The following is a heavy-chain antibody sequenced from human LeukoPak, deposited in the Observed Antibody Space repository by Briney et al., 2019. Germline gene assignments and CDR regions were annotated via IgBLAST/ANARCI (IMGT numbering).Heavy chain of an antibody. Sequence: ASVKVSCKASGYTFTSYYMHWVRQAPGQGLEWMGIINPSGGSTSYAQKFQGRVTMTRDTSTSTVYMELSSLRSEDTAVYYCARDSGPYCNGGSCYPPEYYFDYWGQGTLVTVSS. J-gene: IGHJ4*02. CDR2: INPSGGST. CDR1: GYTFTSYY. CDR3: ARDSGPYCNGGSCYPPEYYFDY. V-gene: IGHV1-46*01. D-gene: IGHD2-15*01.